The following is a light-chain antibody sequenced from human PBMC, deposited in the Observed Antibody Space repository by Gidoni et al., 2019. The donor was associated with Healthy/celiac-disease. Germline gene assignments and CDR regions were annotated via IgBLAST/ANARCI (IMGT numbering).Light chain of an antibody. CDR1: QSVLYSSNNKNY. CDR2: WAS. Sequence: DIVMTQSPYSLSVSLGERATINCKSSQSVLYSSNNKNYLAWYQQKPGQPPKLLIYWASTRESGVPDRFSGSGSGTDFTLTISSLQAEDVAVYYCQQYYSTQWTFSQGTKVEIK. V-gene: IGKV4-1*01. J-gene: IGKJ1*01. CDR3: QQYYSTQWT.